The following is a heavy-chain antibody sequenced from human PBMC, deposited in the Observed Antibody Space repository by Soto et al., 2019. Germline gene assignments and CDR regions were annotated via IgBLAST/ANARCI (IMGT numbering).Heavy chain of an antibody. CDR1: GGTFSSYA. V-gene: IGHV1-69*01. CDR2: IIPIFGTA. J-gene: IGHJ4*02. D-gene: IGHD6-19*01. CDR3: AGGGTGSGWYLFDY. Sequence: QVQLVQSGAEVKKPGSSVKVSCKASGGTFSSYAISWVRQAPGQGLEWMGGIIPIFGTANYAQKFQGRVTIPADESTSTAYRERSSLRSENTAVYYCAGGGTGSGWYLFDYWGQGTLVTVSS.